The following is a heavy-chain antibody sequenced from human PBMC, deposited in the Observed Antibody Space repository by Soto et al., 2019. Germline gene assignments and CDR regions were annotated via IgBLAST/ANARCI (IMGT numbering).Heavy chain of an antibody. CDR1: GFTVSSNY. CDR2: IYSGGST. Sequence: EVQLVESGRGLVQPGGSLRLSCAASGFTVSSNYMSWVRQAPGKGLEWVSVIYSGGSTYYADSVKGRFTISRDNSKNTLYLQMNSLRAEDTAVYYCARGCSGGSCYSPSAEYFQHWGQGTLVTVSS. D-gene: IGHD2-15*01. J-gene: IGHJ1*01. CDR3: ARGCSGGSCYSPSAEYFQH. V-gene: IGHV3-66*01.